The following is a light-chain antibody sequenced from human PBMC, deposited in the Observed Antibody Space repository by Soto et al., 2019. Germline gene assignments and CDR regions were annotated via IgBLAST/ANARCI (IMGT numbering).Light chain of an antibody. J-gene: IGLJ2*01. CDR2: DVI. V-gene: IGLV2-14*01. CDR1: SSDVGAYNY. CDR3: SSYTSSSTLMV. Sequence: ALTQPVSGSGVDGGWITIFGTGTSSDVGAYNYVSWYQQNPGKAPKLMIYDVINRPLGVSNRFSGSKSGNTASLTISGLQAEDEADYYRSSYTSSSTLMVFGGGTQLTVL.